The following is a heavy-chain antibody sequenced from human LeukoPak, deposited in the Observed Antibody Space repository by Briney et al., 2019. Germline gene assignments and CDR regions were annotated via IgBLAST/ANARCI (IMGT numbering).Heavy chain of an antibody. V-gene: IGHV4-39*07. J-gene: IGHJ4*02. CDR3: ARATPWLLPGY. CDR1: GGSISRSSYY. Sequence: SETLSLTCTVSGGSISRSSYYWVWIRQPPGKGLEWIGNIYYSGSTYYNPSLQSRVTISIDTSKNQFSLRLTSVTAADTAVYFCARATPWLLPGYWGQGTLVTGSS. CDR2: IYYSGST. D-gene: IGHD3-22*01.